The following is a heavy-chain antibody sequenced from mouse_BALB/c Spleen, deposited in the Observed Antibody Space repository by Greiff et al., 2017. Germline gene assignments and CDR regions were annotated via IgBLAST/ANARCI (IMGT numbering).Heavy chain of an antibody. Sequence: VQLKESGPELVKPGASVKISCKASGYSFTGYFMNWVMQSHGKSLEWIGRINPYNGDTFYNQKFKGKATLTVDTSSSTAHMELRSLASEDSAVYYCARGYTTATGYFDVWGAGTTVTVSS. D-gene: IGHD1-2*01. CDR2: INPYNGDT. CDR3: ARGYTTATGYFDV. V-gene: IGHV1-20*02. J-gene: IGHJ1*01. CDR1: GYSFTGYF.